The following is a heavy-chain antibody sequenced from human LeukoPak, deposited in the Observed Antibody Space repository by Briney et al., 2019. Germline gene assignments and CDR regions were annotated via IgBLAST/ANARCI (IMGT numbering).Heavy chain of an antibody. CDR1: EFTFSSYA. Sequence: GGSLRLSCAASEFTFSSYAMSWVRQAPGKGLEWVSSLSGSGGSIYYADSLKGRFSISRENSKNTLHLQMNSLRAEDTAVYYCAKAGGTGCSIPYSFDYWGQGTLVTVSS. J-gene: IGHJ4*02. CDR2: LSGSGGSI. CDR3: AKAGGTGCSIPYSFDY. D-gene: IGHD2-8*02. V-gene: IGHV3-23*01.